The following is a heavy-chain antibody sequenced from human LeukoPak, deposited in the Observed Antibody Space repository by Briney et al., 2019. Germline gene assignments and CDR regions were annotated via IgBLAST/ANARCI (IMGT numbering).Heavy chain of an antibody. Sequence: PGGSLTLSCAASGFTFSSYAMSWVRQAPGKGLEWVSAISGSGGSTYYADSVKGRFTISRDNSKNTLYLQMNSLRAEDTAVYYCAKDRGGNGGYFDYWGQGTLVTVSS. CDR3: AKDRGGNGGYFDY. V-gene: IGHV3-23*01. CDR1: GFTFSSYA. D-gene: IGHD2-15*01. J-gene: IGHJ4*02. CDR2: ISGSGGST.